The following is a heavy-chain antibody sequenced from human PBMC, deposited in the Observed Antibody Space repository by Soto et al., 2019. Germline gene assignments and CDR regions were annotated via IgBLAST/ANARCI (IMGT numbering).Heavy chain of an antibody. Sequence: QIELQESGPGLVKPSQTLSRTCFVSGYFIGAGVYYRSWIRHHPGKGLEWIGSFYSSGSIIYNPSLRSRVSITGDMSTNQISMSLTSVTAADTARYYCARMYSSGSGWFHPWGQGTLVTVSS. CDR1: GYFIGAGVYY. J-gene: IGHJ5*02. V-gene: IGHV4-31*03. CDR3: ARMYSSGSGWFHP. D-gene: IGHD6-19*01. CDR2: FYSSGSI.